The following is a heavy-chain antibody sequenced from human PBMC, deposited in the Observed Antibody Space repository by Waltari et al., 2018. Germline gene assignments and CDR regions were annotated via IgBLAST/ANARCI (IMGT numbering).Heavy chain of an antibody. CDR1: GGSISSGSYY. CDR3: ARVGISLRAFDI. CDR2: IYTSGST. D-gene: IGHD3-3*01. J-gene: IGHJ3*02. Sequence: QVQLQESGPGLVKPSQTLSLTCTVSGGSISSGSYYWSWIRQPVGKGLEWIGRIYTSGSTNYNPSLKSRVTISVDTSKNQFSLKLSSVTAADTAVYYCARVGISLRAFDIWGQGTMVTVSS. V-gene: IGHV4-61*02.